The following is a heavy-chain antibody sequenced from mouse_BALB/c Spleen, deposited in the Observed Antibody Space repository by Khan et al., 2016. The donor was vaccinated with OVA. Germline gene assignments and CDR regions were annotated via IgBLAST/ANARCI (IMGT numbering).Heavy chain of an antibody. CDR1: GYTFINYW. D-gene: IGHD1-1*01. J-gene: IGHJ2*01. V-gene: IGHV1-7*01. CDR3: ARRGLRWDFDY. CDR2: INPSTGYT. Sequence: VQLQESGAELAKPGASVKMSCKASGYTFINYWILWVKQRPGQGLEWIGYINPSTGYTEYNQHFKDKAILTADKSSSTAYMQLSSLTSEDSAVYYCARRGLRWDFDYWGQGTTLTVSS.